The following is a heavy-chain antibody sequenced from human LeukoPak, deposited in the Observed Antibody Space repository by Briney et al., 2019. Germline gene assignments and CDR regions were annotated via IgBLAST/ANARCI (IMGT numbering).Heavy chain of an antibody. J-gene: IGHJ4*02. V-gene: IGHV3-74*01. CDR3: VKSMSGLNDY. CDR1: GFTFDDYA. Sequence: TGGSLRLSCAASGFTFDDYAMHWVRQAPGKGLVWVSRTNTDGSRADYADSVKGRFTISRDNAKNTLYLQMNSLRAEDTAVYYCVKSMSGLNDYWGQGTLVTVSS. CDR2: TNTDGSRA. D-gene: IGHD3-3*01.